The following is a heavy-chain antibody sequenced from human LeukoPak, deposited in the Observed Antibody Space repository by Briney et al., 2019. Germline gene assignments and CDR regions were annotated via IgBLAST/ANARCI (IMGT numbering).Heavy chain of an antibody. D-gene: IGHD3-22*01. CDR2: VYYTGGT. CDR1: GASVNGYY. CDR3: TRLYYYDGIDAFDI. J-gene: IGHJ3*02. Sequence: SENLSLTCTVSGASVNGYYWGWIRQPPGKGLEWIGYVYYTGGTNYNPSLESRVTISVDRSKNQLSLRLNSVTAADTAVYYCTRLYYYDGIDAFDIWGPGTMVTVSS. V-gene: IGHV4-59*02.